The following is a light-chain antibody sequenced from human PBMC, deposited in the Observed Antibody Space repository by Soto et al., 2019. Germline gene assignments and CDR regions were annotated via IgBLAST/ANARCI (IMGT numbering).Light chain of an antibody. CDR2: DAS. J-gene: IGKJ2*01. Sequence: DIQMTQSPTSLSASVGDRVTITCRASQTINKNLNWYRHKLGKAPELLIYDASDSQAGVPSRFSGSGSGTDFTLIISGLQPEDFATYYCQQSYNSPYTFGQGTKLEFK. CDR1: QTINKN. CDR3: QQSYNSPYT. V-gene: IGKV1-39*01.